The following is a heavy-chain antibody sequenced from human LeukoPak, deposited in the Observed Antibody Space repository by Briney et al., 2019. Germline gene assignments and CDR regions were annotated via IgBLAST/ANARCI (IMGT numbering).Heavy chain of an antibody. V-gene: IGHV1-69*02. J-gene: IGHJ4*02. Sequence: VASVKVSCKASGGTFSSYTISWVRQAPGQGREWMGRIIPILGIANYAQKFQGRVTVTADKSTSTAYMELSSLRSEDTAVYYCARTYDSSGYEEYWGQGTLVTVSS. D-gene: IGHD3-22*01. CDR1: GGTFSSYT. CDR2: IIPILGIA. CDR3: ARTYDSSGYEEY.